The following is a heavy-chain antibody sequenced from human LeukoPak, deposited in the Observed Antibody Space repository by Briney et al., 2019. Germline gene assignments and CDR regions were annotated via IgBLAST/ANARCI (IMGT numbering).Heavy chain of an antibody. CDR1: GFTFSSYG. CDR3: VKSGTWADFDS. V-gene: IGHV3-64D*09. Sequence: GRSLRLSCAASGFTFSSYGMHWVRQAPGKGLEYVSGISNKGGSTYYADSVKGRFTISRDDSKNTLHLQMSSLRADDTAVYYCVKSGTWADFDSWGQGTLVTVSS. J-gene: IGHJ4*02. CDR2: ISNKGGST. D-gene: IGHD1-26*01.